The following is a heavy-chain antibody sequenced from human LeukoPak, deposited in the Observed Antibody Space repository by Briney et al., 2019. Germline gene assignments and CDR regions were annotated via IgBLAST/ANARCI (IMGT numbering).Heavy chain of an antibody. J-gene: IGHJ4*02. D-gene: IGHD6-19*01. Sequence: GGSLTLSCPVSGFTFSSYGMHWVRPAPGKGMEWEAFIWYDGSKKCYEDSVKGRLTIARDNSKNTLYLQMTSLRGQDTAVYYGARDPHPGVAVAGLDYRGQGTLVTVSS. CDR1: GFTFSSYG. CDR2: IWYDGSKK. V-gene: IGHV3-33*01. CDR3: ARDPHPGVAVAGLDY.